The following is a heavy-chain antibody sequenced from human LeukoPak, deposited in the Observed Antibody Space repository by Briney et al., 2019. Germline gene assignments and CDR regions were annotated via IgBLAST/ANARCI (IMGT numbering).Heavy chain of an antibody. CDR1: VYTFTIYG. V-gene: IGHV1-18*01. CDR3: ARDPGSGLDY. CDR2: ISAYNGNT. J-gene: IGHJ4*02. Sequence: ASEKLSCNASVYTFTIYGFSWGRHAPAPGLEWMGWISAYNGNTNYAQKLQGRVTMTTDTSTSTAYMELRSLRSDDTAVYYCARDPGSGLDYWGQGTLVTVSS. D-gene: IGHD1-14*01.